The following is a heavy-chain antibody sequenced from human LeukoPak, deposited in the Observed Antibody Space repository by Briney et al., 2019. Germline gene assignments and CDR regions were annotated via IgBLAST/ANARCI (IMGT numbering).Heavy chain of an antibody. V-gene: IGHV4-34*01. CDR1: GGSFSGYY. CDR3: ARHPSGSYWGNWFDP. Sequence: SETLSLTCAVYGGSFSGYYWSWIRQPPGKGLEWIGEINHSGSTNYNPSLKSRVTISVDTSKNQFSLKLSSVTAADTAVYYCARHPSGSYWGNWFDPWGQGTLVTVSS. J-gene: IGHJ5*02. D-gene: IGHD1-26*01. CDR2: INHSGST.